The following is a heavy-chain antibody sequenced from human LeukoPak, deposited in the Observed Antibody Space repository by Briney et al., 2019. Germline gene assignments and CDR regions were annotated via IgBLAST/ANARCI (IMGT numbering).Heavy chain of an antibody. CDR1: GYTLTGYY. D-gene: IGHD2-2*01. CDR2: INPNSGGT. V-gene: IGHV1-2*02. Sequence: ASVTVSCMASGYTLTGYYMHWVRQAPGQGLEWMGWINPNSGGTNYAQKFQGRVTMTRDTSISTAYMELSRLRSDGTAVYYCARESWGYCSSTSCNGFGAFDIWGQGTMVTVSS. J-gene: IGHJ3*02. CDR3: ARESWGYCSSTSCNGFGAFDI.